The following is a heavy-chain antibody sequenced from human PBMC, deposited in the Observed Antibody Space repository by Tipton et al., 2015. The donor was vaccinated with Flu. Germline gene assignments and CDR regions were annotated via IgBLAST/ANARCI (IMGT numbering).Heavy chain of an antibody. J-gene: IGHJ3*02. D-gene: IGHD6-19*01. CDR3: ARQAVAGTKKDAFDI. V-gene: IGHV5-51*01. CDR2: IYPGDSDT. CDR1: GYSFTSYW. Sequence: QLVQSGAEVKKPGESLKISCKGSGYSFTSYWIGWVRQMPGKGLEWMGIIYPGDSDTRYSPSFQGQVTIAADKSISTAYLQWSSLKASDTAMYDCARQAVAGTKKDAFDIWGQGTRVTVSS.